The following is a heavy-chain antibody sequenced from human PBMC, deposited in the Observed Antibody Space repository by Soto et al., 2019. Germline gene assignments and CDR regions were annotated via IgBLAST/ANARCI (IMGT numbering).Heavy chain of an antibody. J-gene: IGHJ6*02. D-gene: IGHD2-2*01. CDR2: VIPRFGTT. Sequence: QVQPEQTGAEGKRPGSSVKVYCRASGGTFTSYSINWVRRAPGQGPEWMGAVIPRFGTTTYAQRFEGRVTVTADASTGTVFMEMSGLRSEDTAVYFCARARIVAVSGRTGGYYYYAMDLWGQGTAVIVSS. CDR3: ARARIVAVSGRTGGYYYYAMDL. CDR1: GGTFTSYS. V-gene: IGHV1-69*01.